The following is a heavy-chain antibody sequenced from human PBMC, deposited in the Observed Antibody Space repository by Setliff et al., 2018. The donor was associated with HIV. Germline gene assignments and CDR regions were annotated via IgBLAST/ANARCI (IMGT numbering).Heavy chain of an antibody. J-gene: IGHJ3*02. D-gene: IGHD3-22*01. CDR3: AHSSYYYDSSGYKDAFDI. V-gene: IGHV2-5*02. CDR2: IYWDDDK. Sequence: VSGPTLVNPTQTLTLTCTFSGFSLSTSGVGVGWIRQPPGKALEWLALIYWDDDKRYSPSLKSRLTITKDTSKNQAVLTMTNMDPVDTATYYCAHSSYYYDSSGYKDAFDIWGQGTMVTVSS. CDR1: GFSLSTSGVG.